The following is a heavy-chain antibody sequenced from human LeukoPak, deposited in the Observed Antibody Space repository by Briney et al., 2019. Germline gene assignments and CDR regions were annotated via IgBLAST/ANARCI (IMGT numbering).Heavy chain of an antibody. CDR3: ARHCSSTSCQGAFDI. CDR1: GFTFSSYS. Sequence: PGGSLRLSCAASGFTFSSYSMNWVRQAPGKGLEWVSYISSSGSTIYYADSVKGRFTISRDNAKNSLYLQMNSLRAEDTAVYYCARHCSSTSCQGAFDIWGQGTMVTVSS. D-gene: IGHD2-2*01. V-gene: IGHV3-48*04. CDR2: ISSSGSTI. J-gene: IGHJ3*02.